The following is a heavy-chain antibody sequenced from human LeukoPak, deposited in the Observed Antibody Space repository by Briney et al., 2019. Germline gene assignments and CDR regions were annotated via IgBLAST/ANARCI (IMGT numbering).Heavy chain of an antibody. V-gene: IGHV4-30-4*01. D-gene: IGHD3-9*01. Sequence: SETLSLTCTVFGGSISSGDYYWSWIRQPPGKGLEWIGYIYYSGSTYYNPSLKSRVTISVDTSKNQFSPKLSSVTAADTAVYYCAREYYDILTGYYLPDYWGQGTLVTVSS. CDR1: GGSISSGDYY. CDR2: IYYSGST. CDR3: AREYYDILTGYYLPDY. J-gene: IGHJ4*02.